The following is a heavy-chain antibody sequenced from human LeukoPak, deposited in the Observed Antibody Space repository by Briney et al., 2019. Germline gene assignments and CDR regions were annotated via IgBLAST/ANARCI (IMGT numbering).Heavy chain of an antibody. CDR1: GFTFSTYA. CDR3: AKDHMDYYDSSGYYGY. Sequence: GGSLRLSCAASGFTFSTYAMSWVRQAPGKGLEWVSAISGSGGSTYYADSVKGRFTISRDNSKNTLYLQMNSPRAEDTAVYYCAKDHMDYYDSSGYYGYWGQGTLVTVSS. CDR2: ISGSGGST. V-gene: IGHV3-23*01. D-gene: IGHD3-22*01. J-gene: IGHJ4*02.